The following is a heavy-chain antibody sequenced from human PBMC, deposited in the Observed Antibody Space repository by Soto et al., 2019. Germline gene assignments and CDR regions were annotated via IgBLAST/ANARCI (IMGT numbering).Heavy chain of an antibody. V-gene: IGHV1-18*01. D-gene: IGHD2-2*03. Sequence: QVQLVQSGAEVKKPGASVKVSCKASGYTFTSYGISWVRQAPGQGLERMGWISAYNGNTNYAQKLQGRVTMITDTATGTACMELRSLRSDDTAVYYCARCGCCSSTSFYCWLGTYYYYYYLDFWGKGTTVTVSS. CDR2: ISAYNGNT. CDR1: GYTFTSYG. CDR3: ARCGCCSSTSFYCWLGTYYYYYYLDF. J-gene: IGHJ6*03.